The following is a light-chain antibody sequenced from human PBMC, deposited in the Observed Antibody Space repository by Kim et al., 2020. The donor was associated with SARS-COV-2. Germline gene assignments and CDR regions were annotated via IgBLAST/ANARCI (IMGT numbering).Light chain of an antibody. J-gene: IGLJ2*01. V-gene: IGLV3-9*01. CDR1: NIGRKN. CDR2: RDT. Sequence: SYELTQPLSVSVALGQTARITCGGNNIGRKNVHWYQQKAGQAPVVVIYRDTNRPSGIPERFSGSNSGNTATLTISRAQAGDEADYYCQVWDSSIVVFGGGTKLTVL. CDR3: QVWDSSIVV.